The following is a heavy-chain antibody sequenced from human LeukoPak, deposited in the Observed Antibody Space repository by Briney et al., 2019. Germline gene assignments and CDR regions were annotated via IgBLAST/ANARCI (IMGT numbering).Heavy chain of an antibody. J-gene: IGHJ4*02. CDR1: GGSFSSYY. V-gene: IGHV4-39*01. CDR3: ARRFGSSNFDY. CDR2: IYYSGST. D-gene: IGHD6-13*01. Sequence: SETLSLTCAVYGGSFSSYYWGWIRQPPGKGLEWIGSIYYSGSTYYNPSLKSRVTISVDTSKNQFSLKLSSVTAADMAVYYCARRFGSSNFDYWGQGTLVTVSS.